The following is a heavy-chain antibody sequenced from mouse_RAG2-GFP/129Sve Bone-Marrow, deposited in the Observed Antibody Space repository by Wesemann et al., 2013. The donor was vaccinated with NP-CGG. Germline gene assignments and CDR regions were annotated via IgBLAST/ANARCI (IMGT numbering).Heavy chain of an antibody. V-gene: IGHV10-3*03. D-gene: IGHD1-1*01. Sequence: EYGGGLVQPKGSLKLSCAASGFTFNTYAMHWVCQAPGKGLEWVARIRSKSNNYATYYADSVKDRFTISRDDSQSMLYLQMNNLKTEDTAMYYCVRGYGYAMDYWGQGTSVTVSS. CDR2: IRSKSNNYAT. J-gene: IGHJ4*01. CDR1: GFTFNTYA. CDR3: VRGYGYAMDY.